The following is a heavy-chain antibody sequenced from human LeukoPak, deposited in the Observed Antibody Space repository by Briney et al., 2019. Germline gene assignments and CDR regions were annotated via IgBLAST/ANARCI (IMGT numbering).Heavy chain of an antibody. Sequence: GGSLRLSCAASGFTFSSYSMNWVRQAPGKGLEWVSSIISSSSYIYYADSVKGRFTISRDNAKNSLYLQMNSLRAEDTAVYYCARDRVAGDYYYYYMDVWGKGTTVTVSS. CDR2: IISSSSYI. J-gene: IGHJ6*03. CDR1: GFTFSSYS. V-gene: IGHV3-21*04. CDR3: ARDRVAGDYYYYYMDV. D-gene: IGHD6-19*01.